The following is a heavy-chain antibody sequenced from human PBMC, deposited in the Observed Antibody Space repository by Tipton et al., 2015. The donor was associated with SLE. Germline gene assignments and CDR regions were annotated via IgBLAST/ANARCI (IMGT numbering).Heavy chain of an antibody. J-gene: IGHJ4*02. Sequence: SLRLSCVAPGFTFRSSSMAWVCRAPGRGLEWVSIIYYGARRYSRDSVKGRFTISRDDSKNTLDLQMDSLRAEDTGIYYCAKGGAGGLFFDSWGQGTLVTVSS. D-gene: IGHD3/OR15-3a*01. V-gene: IGHV3-23*03. CDR1: GFTFRSSS. CDR3: AKGGAGGLFFDS. CDR2: IYYGARR.